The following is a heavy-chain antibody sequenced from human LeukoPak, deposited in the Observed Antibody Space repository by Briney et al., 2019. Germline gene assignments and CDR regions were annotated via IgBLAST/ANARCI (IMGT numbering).Heavy chain of an antibody. Sequence: ASVKVSCKASGGTFSSYAISWVRQAPGQGLEWMGGTIPIFGTANYAQKFQGRVTITTDESTSTAYMELSSLRSEDTAVYYCARAPYYDFWSGYWSGFDYWGQGTLVTVSS. CDR2: TIPIFGTA. D-gene: IGHD3-3*01. CDR1: GGTFSSYA. J-gene: IGHJ4*02. V-gene: IGHV1-69*05. CDR3: ARAPYYDFWSGYWSGFDY.